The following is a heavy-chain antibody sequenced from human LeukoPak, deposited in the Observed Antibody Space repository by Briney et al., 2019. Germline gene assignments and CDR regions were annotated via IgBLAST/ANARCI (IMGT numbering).Heavy chain of an antibody. CDR3: ARDMVGSGSYQDY. CDR2: IIPIFDTA. CDR1: GGTFSNYA. V-gene: IGHV1-69*13. Sequence: SVKVSCKASGGTFSNYAINWVRQAPGQGLEWMGGIIPIFDTANYAQKFQGRVTITADVSTSTAYMELSSLRSEDTAAYYCARDMVGSGSYQDYWGLGTLVTVSS. J-gene: IGHJ4*02. D-gene: IGHD3-10*01.